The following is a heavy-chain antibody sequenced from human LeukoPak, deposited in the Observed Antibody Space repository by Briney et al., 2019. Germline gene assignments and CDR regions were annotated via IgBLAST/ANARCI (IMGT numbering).Heavy chain of an antibody. CDR1: GGFISSSSYY. CDR2: VWHSGST. V-gene: IGHV4-39*07. CDR3: ARGLPPRRNYDSSGYYSYYFDY. D-gene: IGHD3-22*01. J-gene: IGHJ4*02. Sequence: SETLSLTCTVSGGFISSSSYYWGWIRQSPGKGLEWIGNVWHSGSTYYNPSLKSRITISVDTSKNQFSLSLSSVTVADTAVYYCARGLPPRRNYDSSGYYSYYFDYWGQGTLVTVSS.